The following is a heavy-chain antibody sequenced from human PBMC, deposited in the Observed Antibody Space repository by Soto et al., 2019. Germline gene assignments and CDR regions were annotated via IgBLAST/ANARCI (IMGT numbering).Heavy chain of an antibody. Sequence: EVQLVEAGGGLVQPGGSLRLSCAASGFTFSTYWMHWVRQAPGKGLVWVSRTNTDGSSTTYADSVKGRFTISRDNAKNTMYLQMNSLRAEDTAVYYCARGTRVIPGEWDFDYWGQGTLVTVSS. D-gene: IGHD2-2*01. V-gene: IGHV3-74*01. CDR2: TNTDGSST. CDR1: GFTFSTYW. J-gene: IGHJ4*02. CDR3: ARGTRVIPGEWDFDY.